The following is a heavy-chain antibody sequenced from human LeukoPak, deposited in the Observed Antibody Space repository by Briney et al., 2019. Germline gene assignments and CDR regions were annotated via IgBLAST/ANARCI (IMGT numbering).Heavy chain of an antibody. CDR2: ISSSGSTI. V-gene: IGHV3-11*01. J-gene: IGHJ6*02. D-gene: IGHD2-8*01. CDR1: GFTFSDYY. CDR3: ARGVSVGRRDYYYGMDV. Sequence: PGGSLRLSCAASGFTFSDYYMSWIRQAPGKGLEWVSYISSSGSTIYYADSVKGRFPISRDNAKNSLYLQMNSLRAEDTAVYYCARGVSVGRRDYYYGMDVWGQGTTVTVSS.